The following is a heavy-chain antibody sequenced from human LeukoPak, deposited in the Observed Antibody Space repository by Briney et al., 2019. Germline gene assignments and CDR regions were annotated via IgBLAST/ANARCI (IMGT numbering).Heavy chain of an antibody. J-gene: IGHJ6*03. D-gene: IGHD3-3*01. CDR1: GGTFSSYA. V-gene: IGHV1-69*05. Sequence: ASVKVSCKASGGTFSSYAISWVRQAPGQGLEWMGGIIPIFGTANYAQKFQGRVTITTDESTSTAYMELSSLRSEDTAVYYCARAAYYDFWSGYAPEDYYYYMDVWGKGTTVTVSS. CDR3: ARAAYYDFWSGYAPEDYYYYMDV. CDR2: IIPIFGTA.